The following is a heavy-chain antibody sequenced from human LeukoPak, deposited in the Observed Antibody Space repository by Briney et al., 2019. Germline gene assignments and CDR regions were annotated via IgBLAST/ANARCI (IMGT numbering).Heavy chain of an antibody. CDR3: ARQAPRYSGTYCAFDL. Sequence: GESLVLSCKAPGYTFTSYWIGWVRQMPGKGLEWMGIVYPGDSDTRYSPSFQGQVTISADKSISTAYLQWSSLKAADTAMYYCARQAPRYSGTYCAFDLWGQGTLGTVSS. J-gene: IGHJ3*01. D-gene: IGHD1-26*01. CDR2: VYPGDSDT. CDR1: GYTFTSYW. V-gene: IGHV5-51*01.